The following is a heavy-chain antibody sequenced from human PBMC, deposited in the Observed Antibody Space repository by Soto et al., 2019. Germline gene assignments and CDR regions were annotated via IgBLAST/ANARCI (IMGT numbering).Heavy chain of an antibody. J-gene: IGHJ5*02. D-gene: IGHD3-9*01. CDR2: INHSGST. Sequence: PSETLSLTCAVYGGSFSGYYWSWIRQPPGKGLEWIGEINHSGSTNYNPSLKSRVTISVDTSKNQFSLKLSSVTAADTAVYYCARGFEYYDILTGYYNSNWSDPWGQGTLVTVSS. CDR3: ARGFEYYDILTGYYNSNWSDP. CDR1: GGSFSGYY. V-gene: IGHV4-34*01.